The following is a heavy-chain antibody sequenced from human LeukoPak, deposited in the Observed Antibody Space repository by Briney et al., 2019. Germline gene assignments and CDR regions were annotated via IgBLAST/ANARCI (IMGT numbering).Heavy chain of an antibody. V-gene: IGHV4-61*02. D-gene: IGHD3-22*01. Sequence: SETLSLTCTVSGGSISSGSYYWSWIRQPAGKGLEWIGRIYTSGSTNYNPSLKSRVTISVDTSKNQLSLKLSSVTAADTAVYYCARGPYKYDSSGLFDYWGQGTLVTVSS. CDR3: ARGPYKYDSSGLFDY. J-gene: IGHJ4*02. CDR1: GGSISSGSYY. CDR2: IYTSGST.